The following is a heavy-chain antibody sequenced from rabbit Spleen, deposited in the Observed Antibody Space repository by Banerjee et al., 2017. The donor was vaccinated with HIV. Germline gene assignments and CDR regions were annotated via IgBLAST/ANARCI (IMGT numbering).Heavy chain of an antibody. J-gene: IGHJ6*01. D-gene: IGHD4-1*01. CDR1: GFDFSRYG. CDR2: IYPGFGIT. Sequence: QEQLVESGGGLVQPGGSLKLSCKPSGFDFSRYGVSWVRQAPGKGLEWIAYIYPGFGITNYANSVKGRFTISSDNAQNTVFLQMTSLTASDTATYFCARDLYSSGWGALSYGLDLWGPGTLVTVS. CDR3: ARDLYSSGWGALSYGLDL. V-gene: IGHV1S47*01.